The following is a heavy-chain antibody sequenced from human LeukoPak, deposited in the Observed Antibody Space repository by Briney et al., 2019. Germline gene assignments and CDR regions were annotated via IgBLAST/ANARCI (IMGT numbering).Heavy chain of an antibody. CDR1: GFTFSSYA. CDR3: ARDSSSWYYFDC. Sequence: AGGSLRLSCAASGFTFSSYAMSRVRQAPGKGLEWVSAISGSGGSTYYADSVKGRFTISRDNSKNTLYLQMNSLRAEDTAVYYCARDSSSWYYFDCWGQGTLVTVSS. D-gene: IGHD6-13*01. V-gene: IGHV3-23*01. CDR2: ISGSGGST. J-gene: IGHJ4*02.